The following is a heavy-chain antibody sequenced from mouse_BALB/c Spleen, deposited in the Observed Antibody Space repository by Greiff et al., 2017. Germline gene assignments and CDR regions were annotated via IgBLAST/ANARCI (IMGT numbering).Heavy chain of an antibody. J-gene: IGHJ3*01. CDR3: ARSAYYGNYGWFAY. D-gene: IGHD2-10*01. V-gene: IGHV1-14*01. CDR2: INPYNDGT. Sequence: VQLKQSGPELVKPGASVKMSCKASGYTFTSYVMHWVKQKPGQGLEWIGYINPYNDGTKYNEKFKGKATLTSDKSSSTAYMELSSLTSEDSAVYYCARSAYYGNYGWFAYWGQGTLVTVSA. CDR1: GYTFTSYV.